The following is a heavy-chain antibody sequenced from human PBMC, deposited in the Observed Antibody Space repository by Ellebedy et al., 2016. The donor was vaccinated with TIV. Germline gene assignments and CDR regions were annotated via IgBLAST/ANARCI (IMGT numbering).Heavy chain of an antibody. CDR1: GFTFSGYW. D-gene: IGHD3-10*01. J-gene: IGHJ4*02. CDR3: VPQGIPFDY. Sequence: PGGSLRLSCAASGFTFSGYWMSWVRQAPGEGLEWVANIKEDGSVKDDMDSVKGRSTISRDNAKNSVYLQMNSLRAEDTAVYYCVPQGIPFDYWGQGTLVTVSS. CDR2: IKEDGSVK. V-gene: IGHV3-7*01.